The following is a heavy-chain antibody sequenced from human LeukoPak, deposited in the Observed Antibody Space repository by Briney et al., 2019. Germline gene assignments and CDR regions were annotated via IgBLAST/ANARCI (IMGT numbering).Heavy chain of an antibody. D-gene: IGHD3-9*01. CDR3: ARGGEVELRYFDWVPPFDY. V-gene: IGHV1-18*01. CDR2: ISAYNGNT. Sequence: ASVKVSCKASGYTFTSYGISWVRQAPGQGLEWMEWISAYNGNTNYAQKLQGRVTMTTDTSTSTAYMELRSLRSDDTAVYYCARGGEVELRYFDWVPPFDYWGQGTLVTVSS. CDR1: GYTFTSYG. J-gene: IGHJ4*02.